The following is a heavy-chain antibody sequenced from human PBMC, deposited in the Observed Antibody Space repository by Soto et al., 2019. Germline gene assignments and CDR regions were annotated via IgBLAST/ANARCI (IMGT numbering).Heavy chain of an antibody. Sequence: QVQLVQSGAEVKKPGSSVKVSCKASGGTFISYAISWVRQAPGRGLEWMGGIIPVFGTANYTQKFQGRVTITADESTSTAYMELSSLRSEDTALYYCARVRVTTSLTAFDYWGQGTLVTVSS. CDR1: GGTFISYA. V-gene: IGHV1-69*01. D-gene: IGHD4-17*01. CDR2: IIPVFGTA. J-gene: IGHJ4*02. CDR3: ARVRVTTSLTAFDY.